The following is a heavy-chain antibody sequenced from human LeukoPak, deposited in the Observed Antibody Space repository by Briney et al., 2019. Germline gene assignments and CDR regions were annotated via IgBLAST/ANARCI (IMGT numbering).Heavy chain of an antibody. CDR3: ARVGGTTIQYYYYYYVDV. J-gene: IGHJ6*03. V-gene: IGHV1-8*01. Sequence: ASVKVSCKASGYTFTSYDINWVRQATGQGLEWMGWMNPNSGNTGYAQKFQGRVTITADKSTSTAYMELSSLRSEDTAVYYCARVGGTTIQYYYYYYVDVWGKGTTVTVSS. CDR1: GYTFTSYD. D-gene: IGHD1-7*01. CDR2: MNPNSGNT.